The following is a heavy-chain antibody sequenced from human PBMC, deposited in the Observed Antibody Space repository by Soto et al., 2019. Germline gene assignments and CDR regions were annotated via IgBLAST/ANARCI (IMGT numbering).Heavy chain of an antibody. J-gene: IGHJ5*02. D-gene: IGHD1-1*01. CDR3: ARGTTERYNWFDP. Sequence: SEPPSLTCAVSWYSISSGYYWGWVRQPPGKGLDLIRSIYHSGSTYYNPSLKSRVTISVHTSKNQFSLKLRSMTAADTAVYDCARGTTERYNWFDPWGQGTIGTVSS. CDR2: IYHSGST. V-gene: IGHV4-38-2*01. CDR1: WYSISSGYY.